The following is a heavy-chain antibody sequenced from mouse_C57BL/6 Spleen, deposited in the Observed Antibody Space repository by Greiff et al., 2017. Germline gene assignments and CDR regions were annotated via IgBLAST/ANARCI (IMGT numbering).Heavy chain of an antibody. CDR2: IYWDDDK. J-gene: IGHJ2*01. V-gene: IGHV8-12*01. CDR3: ARSPYDCYPDY. D-gene: IGHD2-3*01. CDR1: GFSLSTSGMG. Sequence: QVTLKESGPGILQSSQTLSLTCSFSGFSLSTSGMGVSWIRQPSGKGLEWLAHIYWDDDKRYNPSLKRRITISKDTSRNQVFLTLTSVDTADTATYYCARSPYDCYPDYWGQGTTLTVSS.